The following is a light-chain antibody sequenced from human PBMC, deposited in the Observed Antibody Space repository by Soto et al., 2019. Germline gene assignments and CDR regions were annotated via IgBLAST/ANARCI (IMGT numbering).Light chain of an antibody. CDR3: CSYAGSGTYV. J-gene: IGLJ1*01. V-gene: IGLV2-23*01. CDR2: EGT. CDR1: SSDIGIYNL. Sequence: ALNRPAYVYGFPGRSITISCTGTSSDIGIYNLVSWYQQHPGKAPQLMIYEGTKGPSGVSNRFSGSKSGNTASLTISGLQAEDEDDYYCCSYAGSGTYVFGGGTKVTVL.